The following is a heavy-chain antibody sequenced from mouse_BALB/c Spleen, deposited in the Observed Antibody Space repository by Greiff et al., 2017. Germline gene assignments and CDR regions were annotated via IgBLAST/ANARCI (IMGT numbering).Heavy chain of an antibody. Sequence: EVQLQQSGPGLVKPSQSLSLTCSVTGYSITSGYYWNWIRQFPGNKLEWMGYISYDGSNNYNPSLKNRISITRDTSKNQFFLKLNSVTTEDTATYYCARVDGYYESAMDYWGHGTSVTVSS. D-gene: IGHD2-3*01. CDR2: ISYDGSN. CDR1: GYSITSGYY. J-gene: IGHJ4*01. V-gene: IGHV3-6*02. CDR3: ARVDGYYESAMDY.